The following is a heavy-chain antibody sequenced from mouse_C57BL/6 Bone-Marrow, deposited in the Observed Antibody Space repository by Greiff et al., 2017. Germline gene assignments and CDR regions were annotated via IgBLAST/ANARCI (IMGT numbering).Heavy chain of an antibody. V-gene: IGHV1-55*01. J-gene: IGHJ3*01. D-gene: IGHD1-1*01. CDR1: GYTFTSYW. Sequence: VQLQQPGAELVKPGASVKMSCKASGYTFTSYWITWVKQRPGQGLEWIGDIYPGSGSTNYNEKFKSKATLTVDTSSSTAYMQLSSLTSEDSSVYYCAADYYGSRDWFAYWGQGTLVTVSA. CDR2: IYPGSGST. CDR3: AADYYGSRDWFAY.